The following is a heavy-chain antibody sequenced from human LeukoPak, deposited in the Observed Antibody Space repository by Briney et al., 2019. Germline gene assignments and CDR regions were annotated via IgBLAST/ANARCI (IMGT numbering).Heavy chain of an antibody. CDR3: AKDRCSGGSCYPNFDY. Sequence: GGSLRLSCAASGFTFSTYAMHWVRQAPGKGLEWVAFIRYDGSNKYYVDSVKGRFTISRDNYKNTLYLQMNSLRAEDTAVYYCAKDRCSGGSCYPNFDYWGQGTLVTVSS. J-gene: IGHJ4*02. CDR2: IRYDGSNK. V-gene: IGHV3-30*02. D-gene: IGHD2-15*01. CDR1: GFTFSTYA.